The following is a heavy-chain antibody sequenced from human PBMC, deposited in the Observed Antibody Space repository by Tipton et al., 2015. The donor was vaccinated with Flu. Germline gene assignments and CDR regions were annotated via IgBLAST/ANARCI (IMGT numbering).Heavy chain of an antibody. CDR1: GFTFSDYW. CDR2: IRQDGNKK. V-gene: IGHV3-7*01. Sequence: SLRLSCAASGFTFSDYWMAWVRQAPGKGLEWVANIRQDGNKKYYVDSVKGRFTISRDNAKSSLYLQMNSLRAEDTALYYCARLGLPDYWGQGTLVTVSS. J-gene: IGHJ4*02. D-gene: IGHD3-16*01. CDR3: ARLGLPDY.